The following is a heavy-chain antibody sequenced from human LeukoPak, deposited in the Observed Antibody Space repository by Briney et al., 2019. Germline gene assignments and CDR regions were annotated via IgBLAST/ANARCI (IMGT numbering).Heavy chain of an antibody. CDR2: IYPGDSDT. CDR3: ARLGTAYSGYDRFDY. J-gene: IGHJ4*02. CDR1: GYSFTSYW. Sequence: GESLKIPCKGSGYSFTSYWIGWVRQMPGKGLEWMGIIYPGDSDTRYSPSFQGQVTISADKSISTAYLQWSSLKASDTAMYYCARLGTAYSGYDRFDYWGQGTLVTVSS. D-gene: IGHD5-12*01. V-gene: IGHV5-51*01.